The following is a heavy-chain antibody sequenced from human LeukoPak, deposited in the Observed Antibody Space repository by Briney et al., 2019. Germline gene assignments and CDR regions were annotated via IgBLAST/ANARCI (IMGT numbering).Heavy chain of an antibody. Sequence: TSETLSLTCAVSGGSISSGGYSWSWIRQPPGKGLEWIGYIYHSGSTYYNPSLKSRVTISLDRSKNQFSLKLSSVTAADTAVYYCARPQRYCSSTSCRQRRRRTREYYYYMDVWGKGTTVTVSS. J-gene: IGHJ6*03. CDR1: GGSISSGGYS. CDR2: IYHSGST. D-gene: IGHD2-2*01. CDR3: ARPQRYCSSTSCRQRRRRTREYYYYMDV. V-gene: IGHV4-30-2*01.